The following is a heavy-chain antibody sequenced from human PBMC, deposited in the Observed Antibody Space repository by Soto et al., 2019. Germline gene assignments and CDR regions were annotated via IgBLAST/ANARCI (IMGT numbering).Heavy chain of an antibody. CDR2: IRSKANSYAT. CDR1: GFTFSGSA. D-gene: IGHD4-17*01. J-gene: IGHJ6*03. Sequence: GGSLRLSCAASGFTFSGSAMHWVRQASGKGLEWVGRIRSKANSYATAYAASVKGRFTISRDDSKNTAYLQMNSLKTEDTAVYYCTRRERTVTTNYYYYMDVWGKGTTVTVSS. V-gene: IGHV3-73*01. CDR3: TRRERTVTTNYYYYMDV.